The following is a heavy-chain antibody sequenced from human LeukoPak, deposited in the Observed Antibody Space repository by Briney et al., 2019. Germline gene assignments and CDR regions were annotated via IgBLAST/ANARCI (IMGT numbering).Heavy chain of an antibody. CDR1: GFIFSSYG. CDR2: VWYDGNNK. V-gene: IGHV3-33*06. Sequence: GGSLRLSCAASGFIFSSYGMHWVRQAPGKGLEWVAVVWYDGNNKYYADSVKGRFTISRDNSKNTLFLQMDSLTAEDTAVYYCAKGAIPARSGPTPYSFDSWGQGTLVTVSS. D-gene: IGHD6-6*01. J-gene: IGHJ4*02. CDR3: AKGAIPARSGPTPYSFDS.